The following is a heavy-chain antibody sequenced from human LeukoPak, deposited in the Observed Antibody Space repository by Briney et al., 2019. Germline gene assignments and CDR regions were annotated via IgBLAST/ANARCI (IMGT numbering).Heavy chain of an antibody. V-gene: IGHV4-4*07. CDR3: ARERITMVRGGRGEVLDY. D-gene: IGHD3-10*01. CDR2: IYTSGST. CDR1: GGSISSYY. J-gene: IGHJ4*02. Sequence: SETPSLTCTVSGGSISSYYWSWIRQPAGKGLEWIGRIYTSGSTNYNPSLKSRVTMSVDTSKNQFSLKLSSVTAADTAVYYCARERITMVRGGRGEVLDYWGQGTLVTVSS.